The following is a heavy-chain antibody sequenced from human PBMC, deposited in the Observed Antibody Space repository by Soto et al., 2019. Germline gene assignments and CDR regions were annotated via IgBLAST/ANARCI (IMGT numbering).Heavy chain of an antibody. V-gene: IGHV4-4*02. D-gene: IGHD1-26*01. CDR2: IYHSGST. J-gene: IGHJ3*02. Sequence: QVQLQESGPGLVKPSGTLSLTCAVSGGSISSSNWWSWVRQPPGKGLEWIGEIYHSGSTNYNPSLKSRITISADKSKNQFSLKLSSVTAADTAVYYCARAAVGATTAYAFDIWGQGTMVTVSS. CDR3: ARAAVGATTAYAFDI. CDR1: GGSISSSNW.